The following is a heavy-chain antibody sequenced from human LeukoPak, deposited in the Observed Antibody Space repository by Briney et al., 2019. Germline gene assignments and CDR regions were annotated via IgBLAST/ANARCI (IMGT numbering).Heavy chain of an antibody. CDR2: MNPNSGNR. Sequence: GASVKVSCKASGYTFTSYDINWVRQATGQGLEWMGWMNPNSGNRGYAQKFQGRVTMTRDTTISTAYMELGGLRYEDTAVYYCARVYGDIDYWGQGTLVTVSS. CDR3: ARVYGDIDY. CDR1: GYTFTSYD. V-gene: IGHV1-8*01. J-gene: IGHJ4*02. D-gene: IGHD2/OR15-2a*01.